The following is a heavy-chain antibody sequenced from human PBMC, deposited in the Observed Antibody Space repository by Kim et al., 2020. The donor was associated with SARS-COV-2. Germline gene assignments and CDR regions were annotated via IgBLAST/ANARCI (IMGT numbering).Heavy chain of an antibody. J-gene: IGHJ6*02. CDR1: GGSISSYY. V-gene: IGHV4-59*01. D-gene: IGHD6-13*01. Sequence: SETLSLTCTVSGGSISSYYWSWIRQPPGKGLEWIGYIYYSGSTNYNPSLKSRVTISVDTSKNQFSLKLSSVTAADTAVYYCARDSSSSWYRAYGMDVWGQGTTVTVSS. CDR3: ARDSSSSWYRAYGMDV. CDR2: IYYSGST.